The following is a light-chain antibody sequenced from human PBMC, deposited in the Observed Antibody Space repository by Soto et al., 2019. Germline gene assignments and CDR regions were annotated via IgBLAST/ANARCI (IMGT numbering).Light chain of an antibody. V-gene: IGKV3-11*01. CDR2: DAS. Sequence: ERVLTQSRATVALCGGGRATLSSRASQSVSSYLAWYQQKPGQAPRLLIYDASNRATGIPARFSGSGSGTDFTLTISSLEPEDFAVYYCQQRSNWPRTFGQGTKVDIK. CDR1: QSVSSY. J-gene: IGKJ1*01. CDR3: QQRSNWPRT.